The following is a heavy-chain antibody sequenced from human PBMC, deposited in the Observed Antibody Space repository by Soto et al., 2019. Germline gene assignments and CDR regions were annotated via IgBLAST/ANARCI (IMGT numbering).Heavy chain of an antibody. CDR3: ARSLPDYGDYYYYYMDV. J-gene: IGHJ6*03. CDR1: GYSFTSYW. CDR2: IYPGDSDT. V-gene: IGHV5-51*01. D-gene: IGHD4-17*01. Sequence: PGESLKISCKGSGYSFTSYWIGWVRQMPGKGLEWMGIIYPGDSDTRYSPSFQGQVTISADKSISTAYLQWSSLKASDTAMYYCARSLPDYGDYYYYYMDVWGKGTTVTVSS.